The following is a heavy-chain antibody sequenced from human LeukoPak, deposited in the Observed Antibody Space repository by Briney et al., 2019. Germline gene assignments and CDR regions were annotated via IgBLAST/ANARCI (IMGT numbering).Heavy chain of an antibody. CDR2: IYTGGST. Sequence: GGSLRLSCAASGFTVSNSYMSWVRQAPGRGLEFVSIIYTGGSTHYVDSVKGRFTISRDNSKNTLDLQMSSLRAEDTAVYYCVNAQLQGAFDMWGQGTTVTVSS. V-gene: IGHV3-53*01. D-gene: IGHD5-24*01. CDR3: VNAQLQGAFDM. J-gene: IGHJ3*02. CDR1: GFTVSNSY.